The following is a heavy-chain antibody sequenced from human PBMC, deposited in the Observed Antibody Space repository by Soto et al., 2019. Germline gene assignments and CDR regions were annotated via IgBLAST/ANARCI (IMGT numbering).Heavy chain of an antibody. CDR2: IKQDGSEK. J-gene: IGHJ6*02. V-gene: IGHV3-7*01. Sequence: PVGSLRLSCAASGSTFSSYWMSWVRQAPGKGLEWVANIKQDGSEKYYVDSVKGRFTISRDNAKNSLYLQMNSLRAEDTAVYYCASDGGHYYYYGMDVWGQGTTVTVSS. D-gene: IGHD2-15*01. CDR1: GSTFSSYW. CDR3: ASDGGHYYYYGMDV.